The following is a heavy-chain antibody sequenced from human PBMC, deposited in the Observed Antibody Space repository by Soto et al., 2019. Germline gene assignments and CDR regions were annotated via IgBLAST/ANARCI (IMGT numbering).Heavy chain of an antibody. V-gene: IGHV3-23*01. CDR1: GFTFDDYA. CDR3: EKTSDFLRSDP. CDR2: FSGRGGST. Sequence: GGALRLSCAASGFTFDDYAMHWVPQAAGKGREWVSGFSGRGGSTYYADSVKGRFPISRDNSKNPLYLQMNSLRAEDPAFFYCEKTSDFLRSDPWREGLLVTVP. D-gene: IGHD3-3*01. J-gene: IGHJ5*02.